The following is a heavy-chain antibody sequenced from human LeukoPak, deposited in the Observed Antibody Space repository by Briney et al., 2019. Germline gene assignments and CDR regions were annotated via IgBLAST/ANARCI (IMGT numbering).Heavy chain of an antibody. Sequence: GGSLRLSCAASGFTFSSYAMHWVRQAPGKGLEYVSAISSNGGSTYYANSVKGRFTISRDNSKNTLYLQMGSLRAEDTAVYYCARTPSYYYDSSGYLDYWGQGTLVTVSS. D-gene: IGHD3-22*01. CDR3: ARTPSYYYDSSGYLDY. J-gene: IGHJ4*02. CDR2: ISSNGGST. CDR1: GFTFSSYA. V-gene: IGHV3-64*01.